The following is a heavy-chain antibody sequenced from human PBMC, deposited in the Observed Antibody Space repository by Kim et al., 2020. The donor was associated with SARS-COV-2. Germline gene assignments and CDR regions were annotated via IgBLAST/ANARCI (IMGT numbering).Heavy chain of an antibody. D-gene: IGHD3-22*01. CDR2: ISIGGRT. V-gene: IGHV3-23*01. Sequence: LSLTCAASGFTFSSYAMSWVRQAPGKGLEWVAAISIGGRTYYADSVKGRLTISRDNSKNTLYLQLNSLRAEDTAVYFCATAAERYYYDSSAYHFDYWGQGALVTVSS. CDR3: ATAAERYYYDSSAYHFDY. CDR1: GFTFSSYA. J-gene: IGHJ4*02.